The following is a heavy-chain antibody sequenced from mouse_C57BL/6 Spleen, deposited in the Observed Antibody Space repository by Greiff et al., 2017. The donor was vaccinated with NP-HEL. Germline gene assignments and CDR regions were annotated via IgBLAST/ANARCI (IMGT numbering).Heavy chain of an antibody. CDR2: IYPGSGST. J-gene: IGHJ2*01. V-gene: IGHV1-55*01. Sequence: QVQLQQPGAELVKPGASVKMSCTASGYTFTSYWITWVKQRPGQGLEWIGDIYPGSGSTYYNEKFTSKATMTVDTSSSTAYMQLSSLTSEDSAVYYCGRARFFYYYFDYWGQGTTLTVSS. CDR3: GRARFFYYYFDY. CDR1: GYTFTSYW. D-gene: IGHD1-1*01.